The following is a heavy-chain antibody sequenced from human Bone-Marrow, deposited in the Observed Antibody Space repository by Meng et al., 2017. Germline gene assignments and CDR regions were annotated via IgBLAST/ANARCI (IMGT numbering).Heavy chain of an antibody. Sequence: SLKISCAASGFTFSSYEMNWVRQAPGKGLEWVSYISSSGSTIYYADSVKGRFTISRDNAKNSLYLQMNSLRAEDTAVYYCARRGLEYYYDSSGYPEAYYYYGMDVWGQGTTVTVSS. CDR1: GFTFSSYE. D-gene: IGHD3-22*01. J-gene: IGHJ6*02. V-gene: IGHV3-48*03. CDR3: ARRGLEYYYDSSGYPEAYYYYGMDV. CDR2: ISSSGSTI.